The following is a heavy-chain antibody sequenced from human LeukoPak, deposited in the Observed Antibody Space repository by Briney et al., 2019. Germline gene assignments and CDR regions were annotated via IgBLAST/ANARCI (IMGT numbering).Heavy chain of an antibody. Sequence: GGSLRLSCAASGFTFSDYSMNWVRQAPGKGLEWVSAISGSSDAIYYADSVKGRFTISRDDARNSLYLQMNSLRAEDTAVYYCAKDILAAGLFFDYWGQGTLVTVSS. CDR3: AKDILAAGLFFDY. V-gene: IGHV3-21*03. J-gene: IGHJ4*02. D-gene: IGHD6-13*01. CDR2: ISGSSDAI. CDR1: GFTFSDYS.